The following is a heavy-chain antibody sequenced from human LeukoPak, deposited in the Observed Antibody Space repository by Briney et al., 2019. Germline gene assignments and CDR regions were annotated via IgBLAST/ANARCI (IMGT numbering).Heavy chain of an antibody. Sequence: ASVKVSCKASGYTFTSYDINWVRQATGQGLEWMGWMNPNSGNTGYAQKFQGRVTMTRNTSISTAYMELSSLTSEDTAVYYCVAQGYNWNAYESLGYFDYWGQGTLVTVSS. D-gene: IGHD1-20*01. V-gene: IGHV1-8*01. J-gene: IGHJ4*02. CDR1: GYTFTSYD. CDR2: MNPNSGNT. CDR3: VAQGYNWNAYESLGYFDY.